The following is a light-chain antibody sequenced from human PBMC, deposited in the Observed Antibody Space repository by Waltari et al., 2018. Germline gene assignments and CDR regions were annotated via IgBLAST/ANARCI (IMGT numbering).Light chain of an antibody. CDR1: SSDVGVYNY. CDR2: EVS. Sequence: QSALTQPPSASGSPGQSVTISCTGTSSDVGVYNYVSWYQQHPGKAPKLMIYEVSKRPSGVPARFSGSKSGNTASLTVSGLQAEDEADYYCSSYAGSNNVIFGGGTKLTVL. CDR3: SSYAGSNNVI. V-gene: IGLV2-8*01. J-gene: IGLJ2*01.